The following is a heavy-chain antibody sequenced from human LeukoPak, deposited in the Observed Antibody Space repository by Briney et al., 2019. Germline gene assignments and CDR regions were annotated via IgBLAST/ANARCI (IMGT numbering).Heavy chain of an antibody. D-gene: IGHD2-2*02. Sequence: NPSETLSLTCAVYGGSFSGYYWSWIRQPPGKGLEWIGSIYYSGSTYYNPSLKSRVTISVDTSKNQFSLKLSSVTAADTAVYYCARLGRVPAAISDYWGQGTLVTVSS. V-gene: IGHV4-34*01. CDR2: IYYSGST. J-gene: IGHJ4*02. CDR3: ARLGRVPAAISDY. CDR1: GGSFSGYY.